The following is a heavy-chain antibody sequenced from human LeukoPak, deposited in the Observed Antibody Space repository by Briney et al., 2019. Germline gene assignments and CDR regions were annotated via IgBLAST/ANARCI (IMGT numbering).Heavy chain of an antibody. Sequence: SQTLSLTCAISGDSVSSNSAAWNWLGQSPSRGLEWLGRTYYRSKWYNDYAVSVKSRITINPDTSKNQFSLQLNSVTPEDTAVYYCARVFQPYYYDSSGYYYDYFDYWGQGTLVTVSS. D-gene: IGHD3-22*01. CDR3: ARVFQPYYYDSSGYYYDYFDY. J-gene: IGHJ4*02. V-gene: IGHV6-1*01. CDR2: TYYRSKWYN. CDR1: GDSVSSNSAA.